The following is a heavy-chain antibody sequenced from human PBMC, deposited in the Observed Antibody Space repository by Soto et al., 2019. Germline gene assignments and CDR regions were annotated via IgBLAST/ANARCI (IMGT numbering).Heavy chain of an antibody. CDR1: GLMFGDYG. CDR2: ISYDGNEK. V-gene: IGHV3-30*03. D-gene: IGHD3-16*01. CDR3: TRHDYGKLYYFDY. Sequence: LRLSCAVSGLMFGDYGMHWVRRAPGKGLEWLAVISYDGNEKYYADSVKGRFTISRDNSKNTLYLQMNSLRAEDTAMYYCTRHDYGKLYYFDYWGQGTLVTSPQ. J-gene: IGHJ4*02.